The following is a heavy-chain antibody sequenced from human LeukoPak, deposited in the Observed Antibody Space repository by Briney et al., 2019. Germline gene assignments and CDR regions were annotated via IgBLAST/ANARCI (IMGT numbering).Heavy chain of an antibody. Sequence: SETLSLTCAVYGGSFSGYYWSWIRQPPGKGLEWIGEINHSGSTNYNPSLKSRVTISVDTSKNQFSLKLSSVTAADTAVYYCARDLYMTTVTTTRDYWGQGTLVTVSS. CDR1: GGSFSGYY. D-gene: IGHD4-17*01. V-gene: IGHV4-34*01. CDR3: ARDLYMTTVTTTRDY. CDR2: INHSGST. J-gene: IGHJ4*02.